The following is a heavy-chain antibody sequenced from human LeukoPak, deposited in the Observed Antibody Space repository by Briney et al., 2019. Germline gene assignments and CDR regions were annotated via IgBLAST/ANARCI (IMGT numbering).Heavy chain of an antibody. CDR3: AGSKTWELLRNYFDY. CDR1: VGTFSSYA. V-gene: IGHV1-69*13. D-gene: IGHD1-26*01. J-gene: IGHJ4*02. Sequence: ASVKVSCKASVGTFSSYAISWVRQSPGQGLEWMVGIIPIFSTANYAQKFQGRVTITADESTSTAYMELSSLRSEDTAVYYCAGSKTWELLRNYFDYWGQGTLVTVSS. CDR2: IIPIFSTA.